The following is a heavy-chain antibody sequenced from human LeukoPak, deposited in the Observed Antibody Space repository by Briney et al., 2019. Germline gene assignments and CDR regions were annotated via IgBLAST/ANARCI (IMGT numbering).Heavy chain of an antibody. CDR2: IKQDGSEK. D-gene: IGHD3-10*01. CDR1: GFTFSTHW. J-gene: IGHJ4*02. V-gene: IGHV3-7*03. CDR3: ARDISPYYYGSGRNLFDY. Sequence: GGSLRLSCAASGFTFSTHWMSWVRQAPGKGLEWVANIKQDGSEKYYVDSVKGRFTISRDNAKKSLYLQMNSLRAEDTAVYYCARDISPYYYGSGRNLFDYWGQGTLVTVSS.